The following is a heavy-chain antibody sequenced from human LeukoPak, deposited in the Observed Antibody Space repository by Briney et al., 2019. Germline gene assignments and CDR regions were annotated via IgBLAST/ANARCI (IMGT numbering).Heavy chain of an antibody. Sequence: PGGSLRLSCAASGFTFSSYGMHWVRQAPGKGLEWVAVISYDGSNKYYADSVKGRFTISRDNSKNTLYLQMNSLRAEDTAVYYCAKAPAKAAMTMFFGYWGQGTLVTVSS. V-gene: IGHV3-30*18. J-gene: IGHJ4*02. CDR2: ISYDGSNK. CDR1: GFTFSSYG. CDR3: AKAPAKAAMTMFFGY. D-gene: IGHD3-10*02.